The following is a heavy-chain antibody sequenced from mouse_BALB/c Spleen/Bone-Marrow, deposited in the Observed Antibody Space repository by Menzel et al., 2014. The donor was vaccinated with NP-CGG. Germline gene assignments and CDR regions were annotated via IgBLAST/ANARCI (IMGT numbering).Heavy chain of an antibody. CDR1: GFNIKDTY. Sequence: EVQLQQSGAELVKPGASVKLSCTASGFNIKDTYMHWVKQRPEQGLEWIRRIDPANGNTKYDPKFQGKATITADTSSNTAYLQLSSLTSEDTAVYYCARGGTTATWYFDVWGAGTTVTVSS. CDR3: ARGGTTATWYFDV. CDR2: IDPANGNT. D-gene: IGHD1-2*01. V-gene: IGHV14-3*02. J-gene: IGHJ1*01.